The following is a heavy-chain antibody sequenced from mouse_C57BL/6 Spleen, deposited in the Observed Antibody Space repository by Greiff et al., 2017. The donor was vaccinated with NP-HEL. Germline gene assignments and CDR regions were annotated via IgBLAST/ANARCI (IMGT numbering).Heavy chain of an antibody. V-gene: IGHV1-55*01. CDR1: GYTFTSYW. CDR3: ARSDSSGYVWFAY. Sequence: QVQLQQSGAELVKPGASVKMSCKASGYTFTSYWITWVKQRPGQGLEWIGDIYPGSGSTNYNEKFKSKATLTVDTSSSTAYMQLSSLTSEDSAVYYCARSDSSGYVWFAYWGQGTLVTVSA. CDR2: IYPGSGST. D-gene: IGHD3-2*02. J-gene: IGHJ3*01.